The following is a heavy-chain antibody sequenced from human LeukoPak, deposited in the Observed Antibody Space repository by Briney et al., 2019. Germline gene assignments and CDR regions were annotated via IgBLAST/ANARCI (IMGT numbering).Heavy chain of an antibody. J-gene: IGHJ4*02. CDR2: IYYNGNT. V-gene: IGHV4-61*08. CDR1: GVSFTRNGYY. CDR3: ARTDCSGSSCYFAP. D-gene: IGHD2-15*01. Sequence: SETLSLTCIVSGVSFTRNGYYWTWIRQPPGKELEWIGNIYYNGNTQYNPSLKSRLTVPLDTTRNQFSLKLSSVTAADTAVYYCARTDCSGSSCYFAPWGQGILVTVSS.